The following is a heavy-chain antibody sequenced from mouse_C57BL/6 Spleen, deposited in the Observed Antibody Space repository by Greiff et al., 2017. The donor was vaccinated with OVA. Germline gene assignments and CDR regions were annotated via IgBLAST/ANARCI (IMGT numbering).Heavy chain of an antibody. V-gene: IGHV3-1*01. CDR1: GYSITSGYD. D-gene: IGHD2-12*01. CDR2: ISYSGST. J-gene: IGHJ3*01. Sequence: EVQLQESGPGMVKPSQSLSLTCTVTGYSITSGYDWHWIRHFPGNKLEWMGYISYSGSTNYNPSLKSRISITHDTSKNHFFLKLNSVTTEDTATYYCARDYDGRLFAYWGQGTLVTVSA. CDR3: ARDYDGRLFAY.